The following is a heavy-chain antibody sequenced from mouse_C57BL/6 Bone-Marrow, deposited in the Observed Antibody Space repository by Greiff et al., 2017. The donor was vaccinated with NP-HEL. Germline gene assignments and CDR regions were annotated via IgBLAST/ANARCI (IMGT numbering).Heavy chain of an antibody. CDR1: GFSFNTYA. V-gene: IGHV10-1*01. Sequence: VQLKESGGGLVQPKGSLKLSCAASGFSFNTYAMNWVRQAPGKGLEWVARIRSKSNNYATYYADSVKDRFTISRDDSESMLYLQMNNLKTEDTAMYYCVRHSRGAVYDGYFWYFDVWGTGTTVTVSS. D-gene: IGHD2-3*01. J-gene: IGHJ1*03. CDR3: VRHSRGAVYDGYFWYFDV. CDR2: IRSKSNNYAT.